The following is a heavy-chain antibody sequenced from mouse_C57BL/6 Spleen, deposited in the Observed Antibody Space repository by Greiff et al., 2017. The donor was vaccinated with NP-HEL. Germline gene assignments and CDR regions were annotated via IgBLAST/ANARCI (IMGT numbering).Heavy chain of an antibody. CDR3: AREGYYYGSSVYAMDY. CDR1: GYAFSSSW. J-gene: IGHJ4*01. Sequence: QVQLQQSGPELVKPGASVKISCKASGYAFSSSWMNWVKQRPGKGLEWIGRLYPGDGDTNYNGKFKGKATLTADKSSSTAYMQLSSLTSEDSAVYFCAREGYYYGSSVYAMDYWGQGTSVTVSS. V-gene: IGHV1-82*01. D-gene: IGHD1-1*01. CDR2: LYPGDGDT.